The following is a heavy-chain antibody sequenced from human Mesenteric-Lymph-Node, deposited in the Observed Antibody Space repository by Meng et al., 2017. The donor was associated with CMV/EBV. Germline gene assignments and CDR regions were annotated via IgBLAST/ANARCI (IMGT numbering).Heavy chain of an antibody. J-gene: IGHJ5*02. Sequence: VSCKASGNTFTGYDINWVRQATGQGLEWMGWMNPNNDNTGYAQKFEGRITMTRDTSTNTVYMELSGLRSDDTAVYYCARERGDYGGSWGQGTLVTVSS. V-gene: IGHV1-8*01. CDR2: MNPNNDNT. CDR1: GNTFTGYD. CDR3: ARERGDYGGS. D-gene: IGHD4-23*01.